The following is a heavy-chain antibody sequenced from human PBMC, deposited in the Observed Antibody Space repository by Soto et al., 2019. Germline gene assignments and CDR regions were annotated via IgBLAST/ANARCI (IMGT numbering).Heavy chain of an antibody. CDR1: SGPDRSHN. CDR2: VYYTGDT. V-gene: IGHV4-59*08. J-gene: IGHJ6*02. D-gene: IGHD2-15*01. CDR3: VRQGIDSLHGLVDV. Sequence: QVQLQQSGPRLVKPSETLSLTCTVSSGPDRSHNWGWIRQPPGRGLEWIGYVYYTGDTAYNPSLRGRLTISADTSTNDISLTLNSVTAAATAVYYCVRQGIDSLHGLVDVWGQGTTVSVSS.